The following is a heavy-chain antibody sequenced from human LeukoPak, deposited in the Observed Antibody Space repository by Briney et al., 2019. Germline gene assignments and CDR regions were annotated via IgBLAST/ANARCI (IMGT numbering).Heavy chain of an antibody. J-gene: IGHJ4*02. CDR2: LNPNSGDT. Sequence: ASVKVSCKASGYTFTDYYMHWVRQAPGQGLEWMGWLNPNSGDTNYAQKFQGRVSMTRDTSISTAYMDLSDLRSDDTAVYYCARGRNIEMTTMSGGSDYWGQGTLVAVSS. CDR1: GYTFTDYY. V-gene: IGHV1-2*02. CDR3: ARGRNIEMTTMSGGSDY. D-gene: IGHD5-24*01.